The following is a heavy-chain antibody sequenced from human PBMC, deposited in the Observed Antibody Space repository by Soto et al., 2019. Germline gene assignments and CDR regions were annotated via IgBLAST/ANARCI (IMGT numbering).Heavy chain of an antibody. CDR2: IYYSGST. V-gene: IGHV4-59*01. D-gene: IGHD5-18*01. J-gene: IGHJ4*02. CDR1: GGSISSYY. CDR3: ARESNTAMVTGSGGFDY. Sequence: KPSETLSLTCTVSGGSISSYYWSWIRQPPGKGLEGIGYIYYSGSTNYNPSLKSRVTISVDTSKNPFSLKLSSVTAADTAVYYCARESNTAMVTGSGGFDYWGQGTLVTVSS.